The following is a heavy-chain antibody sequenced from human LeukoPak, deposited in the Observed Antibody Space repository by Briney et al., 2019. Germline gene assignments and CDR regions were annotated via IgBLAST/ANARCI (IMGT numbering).Heavy chain of an antibody. CDR3: VRHISTNTGYFDS. J-gene: IGHJ4*02. CDR1: GVSISSYY. CDR2: IYYSGST. D-gene: IGHD5-24*01. V-gene: IGHV4-59*08. Sequence: PSETLSLTCTVSGVSISSYYWTWIRQPPGEGLEWIGYIYYSGSTNYNPSLKSRVAVFVDTSRDQFSLDLSFVTAADTALYYCVRHISTNTGYFDSCGQGTLVSVSS.